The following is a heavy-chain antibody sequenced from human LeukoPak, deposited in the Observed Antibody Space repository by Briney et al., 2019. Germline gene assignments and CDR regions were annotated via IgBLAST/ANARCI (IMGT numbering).Heavy chain of an antibody. CDR3: AKSPKTGFLFDY. Sequence: RGSLRLSCAASGFTLSSNYMSWVRQAPGKGLEWVSVIYGGVKTVYAESVQGRFTISRDNSKNTLYLQMSSLRAEDTAVYYCAKSPKTGFLFDYWGKGTLVTVSS. CDR2: IYGGVKT. D-gene: IGHD1-1*01. CDR1: GFTLSSNY. V-gene: IGHV3-66*01. J-gene: IGHJ4*02.